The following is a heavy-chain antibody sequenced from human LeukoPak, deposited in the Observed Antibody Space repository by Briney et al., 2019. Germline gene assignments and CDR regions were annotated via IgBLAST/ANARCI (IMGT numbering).Heavy chain of an antibody. CDR2: ISGSGLNT. CDR1: GFIFSTYG. V-gene: IGHV3-23*01. CDR3: AKVYSGSYWYFDL. J-gene: IGHJ2*01. D-gene: IGHD1-26*01. Sequence: GGSLRLSCAASGFIFSTYGMTWFRQAPGRGLEWVSGISGSGLNTYYADSVKGRFTSSRDNSKNMLYLQMNSLRAEDTAVYYCAKVYSGSYWYFDLWGRGTLVTVSS.